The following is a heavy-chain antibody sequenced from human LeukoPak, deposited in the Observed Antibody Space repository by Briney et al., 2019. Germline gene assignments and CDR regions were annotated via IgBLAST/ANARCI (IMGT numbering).Heavy chain of an antibody. V-gene: IGHV4-61*01. J-gene: IGHJ3*02. CDR3: ARVNKHDAFDI. CDR2: IYYSGST. CDR1: GGSISSSSYY. Sequence: SETLSLTCTVSGGSISSSSYYWSWIRQPPGKGLEWIGYIYYSGSTNYNPSLKSRVTISVDTSKNQFSLKLSSVTAADTAVYYCARVNKHDAFDIWGQGTMVTVSS.